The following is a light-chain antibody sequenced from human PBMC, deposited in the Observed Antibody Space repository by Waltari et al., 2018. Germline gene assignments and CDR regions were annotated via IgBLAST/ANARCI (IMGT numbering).Light chain of an antibody. Sequence: TQDPAVSVALGQTVRITCQGDSLRSYYASCYHQRPGQAPQLVLYDNNNRPSGVPDRFSGSRSDNTASLTVTGAQAEDEGHYYCHSRDASGVGGTFGGGTKLTVL. CDR2: DNN. CDR3: HSRDASGVGGT. J-gene: IGLJ2*01. V-gene: IGLV3-19*01. CDR1: SLRSYY.